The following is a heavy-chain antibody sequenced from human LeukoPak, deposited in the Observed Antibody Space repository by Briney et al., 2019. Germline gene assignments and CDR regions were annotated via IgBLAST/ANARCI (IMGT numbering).Heavy chain of an antibody. D-gene: IGHD3-22*01. CDR2: INPNSGGT. J-gene: IGHJ4*02. CDR3: ARSIANYYYDSD. Sequence: ASVKVSCKASGYTFTGYYMHWVRQAPGRGLEWMGWINPNSGGTNYAQKFQGRVTMTRDTSISTAYMELSRLRSDDTAVYYCARSIANYYYDSDWGQGTLVTVSS. V-gene: IGHV1-2*02. CDR1: GYTFTGYY.